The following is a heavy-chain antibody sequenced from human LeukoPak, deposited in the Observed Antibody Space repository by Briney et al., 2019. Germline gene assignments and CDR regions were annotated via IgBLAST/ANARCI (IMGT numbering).Heavy chain of an antibody. J-gene: IGHJ5*02. Sequence: GGSLRLSCEVSGFTFNAYAMHWVRQAPGKGLEWVAVVIYDGSDKYYADSVQGRFTISSDNSKNTLHLQMNSLRPDDTAFYFCAKGAAGVAASRDSFDPWGQGTLVTVSS. CDR3: AKGAAGVAASRDSFDP. V-gene: IGHV3-30*04. CDR1: GFTFNAYA. D-gene: IGHD6-6*01. CDR2: VIYDGSDK.